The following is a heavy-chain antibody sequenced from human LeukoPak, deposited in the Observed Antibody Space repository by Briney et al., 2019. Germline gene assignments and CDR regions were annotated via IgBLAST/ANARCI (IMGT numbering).Heavy chain of an antibody. Sequence: GGSLRLSCAASGFTFSNYAMTWVRQAPGKGLEWVSAISGSGGSTHYADSVKGRFTISRDNAKNSLYLQTNSLRAEDMALYYCAKGQPQYSSSWYYNWFDPWGQGTLVTVSS. CDR1: GFTFSNYA. D-gene: IGHD6-13*01. J-gene: IGHJ5*02. V-gene: IGHV3-23*01. CDR2: ISGSGGST. CDR3: AKGQPQYSSSWYYNWFDP.